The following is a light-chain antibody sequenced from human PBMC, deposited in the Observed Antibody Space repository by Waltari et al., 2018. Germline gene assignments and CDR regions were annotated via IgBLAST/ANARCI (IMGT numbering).Light chain of an antibody. Sequence: QSVLTQPPSVSGAPGQRVSIPCTGSGSNLGAGYDVHWYQQHPGKAPKLPIYGTSTRPPGVPDRFFGSQSGTSASLAITALQAEDEAEYYCQSYDTSLSVVFGGGTKLTVL. CDR2: GTS. CDR1: GSNLGAGYD. CDR3: QSYDTSLSVV. J-gene: IGLJ2*01. V-gene: IGLV1-40*01.